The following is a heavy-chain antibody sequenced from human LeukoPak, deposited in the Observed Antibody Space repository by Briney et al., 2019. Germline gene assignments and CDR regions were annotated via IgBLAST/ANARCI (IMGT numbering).Heavy chain of an antibody. CDR3: AKGGAVILPQLDY. CDR2: ISSSGSNT. V-gene: IGHV3-23*01. CDR1: GFTFSSYA. J-gene: IGHJ4*02. Sequence: GRSLRLSCAASGFTFSSYATSWVRQAPGKGLEWVSTISSSGSNTHYADSVRGRFTISRDNTDNAVHLQMTSLRAEDTAMYYCAKGGAVILPQLDYWGQGTLVTVSS. D-gene: IGHD2-21*01.